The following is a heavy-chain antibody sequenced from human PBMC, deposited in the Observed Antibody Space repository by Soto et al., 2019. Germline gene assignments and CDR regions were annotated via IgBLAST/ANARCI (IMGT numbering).Heavy chain of an antibody. D-gene: IGHD2-2*01. J-gene: IGHJ6*03. CDR1: GFTFSSYA. V-gene: IGHV3-23*01. Sequence: EVQLLESGGGLVQPGGSLRLSCAASGFTFSSYAMSWVRQAPGKGLEWVSAISGSGGSTYYADSVKGRFTISRDNSKNTMYMQMNRLRAEDTAVYYCAKDLGKCSSTSCYPEDYYYYYYMDVWGKGTTVTVSS. CDR2: ISGSGGST. CDR3: AKDLGKCSSTSCYPEDYYYYYYMDV.